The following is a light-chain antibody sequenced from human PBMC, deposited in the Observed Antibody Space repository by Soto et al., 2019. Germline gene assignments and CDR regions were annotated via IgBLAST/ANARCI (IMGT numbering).Light chain of an antibody. CDR3: QQSSDYPWT. V-gene: IGKV1-5*03. Sequence: DIQMTQSPSTLSASVGDRVTITCRASQSINFYLAWYQQKPGKAPKLLIYEASNLESGVPSRFSDSGSGTEFTLTISSLQPDDFATYYCQQSSDYPWTFGQGTKVDIK. J-gene: IGKJ1*01. CDR1: QSINFY. CDR2: EAS.